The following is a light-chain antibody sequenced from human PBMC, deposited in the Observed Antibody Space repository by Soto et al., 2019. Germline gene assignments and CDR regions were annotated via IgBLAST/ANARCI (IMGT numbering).Light chain of an antibody. Sequence: AIRMTQSPSSFSASTGDRVTITCRASQGISSYLAWYQQKPGKAPKSLIYGASNLQSGVPSKFSGSRSGTDFTLTISSLQPEDFATYYCQQYKSYPITFGQGTRLEIK. V-gene: IGKV1-8*01. CDR2: GAS. J-gene: IGKJ5*01. CDR1: QGISSY. CDR3: QQYKSYPIT.